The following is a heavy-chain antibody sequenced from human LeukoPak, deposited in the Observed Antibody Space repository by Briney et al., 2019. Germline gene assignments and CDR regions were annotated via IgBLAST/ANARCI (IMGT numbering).Heavy chain of an antibody. CDR2: IWYDGSNK. Sequence: GGSLRLSCAASGFTFSSYWMSWVRQAPGKGLEWVAVIWYDGSNKYYADSVKGRFTISRDNSKNTLYLQMNSLRAEDTAVYYCAREPPTLGAYYYYYGMDVWGQGTTVTVSS. D-gene: IGHD1-26*01. J-gene: IGHJ6*02. CDR1: GFTFSSYW. V-gene: IGHV3-33*08. CDR3: AREPPTLGAYYYYYGMDV.